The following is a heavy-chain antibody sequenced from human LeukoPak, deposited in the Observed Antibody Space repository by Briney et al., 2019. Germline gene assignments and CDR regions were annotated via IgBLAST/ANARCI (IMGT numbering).Heavy chain of an antibody. V-gene: IGHV4-39*07. CDR3: ARYYCSGGSCGWFDP. D-gene: IGHD2-15*01. CDR1: GGSISSSIY. J-gene: IGHJ5*02. CDR2: FYYTGST. Sequence: SETLSLTCTVSGGSISSSIYWGWIRQPPGKGLEWIGSFYYTGSTYYNPSLKSRVTISVDTSKNQFSLKLSSVTAADTAVYYCARYYCSGGSCGWFDPWGQGTLVTVSS.